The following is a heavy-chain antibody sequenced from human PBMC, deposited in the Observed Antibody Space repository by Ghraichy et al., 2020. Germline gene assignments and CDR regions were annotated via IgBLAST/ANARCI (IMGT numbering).Heavy chain of an antibody. CDR3: AKEGGRLGEGAFDV. CDR1: GFTFSSYW. Sequence: SCAASGFTFSSYWMHWVRQAPGKGLEWVSTLGADGRSTFYADSVKGRFTISRDKSKRTMYLQMNSLRADDTAVYYCAKEGGRLGEGAFDVWGQGTKVTVSS. CDR2: LGADGRST. J-gene: IGHJ3*01. V-gene: IGHV3-23*01. D-gene: IGHD3-10*01.